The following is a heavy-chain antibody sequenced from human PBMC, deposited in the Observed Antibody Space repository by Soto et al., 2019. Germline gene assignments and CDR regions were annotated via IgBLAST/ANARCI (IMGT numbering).Heavy chain of an antibody. J-gene: IGHJ4*02. CDR1: GFTFINAW. D-gene: IGHD2-21*01. Sequence: EVQLVESGGGLVKPGGSLRLSCAASGFTFINAWMNWVRQAPVKGLEWVGRIKSKTDGGTTDYAAPVKGRFTISRDDSKNTLYLQMNSLKTEDTAVYYCIVRYPYYFDYWGQGTLVTVSS. CDR2: IKSKTDGGTT. V-gene: IGHV3-15*07. CDR3: IVRYPYYFDY.